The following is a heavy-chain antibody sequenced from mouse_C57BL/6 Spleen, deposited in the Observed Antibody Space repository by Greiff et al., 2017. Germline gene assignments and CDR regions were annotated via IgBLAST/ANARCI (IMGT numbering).Heavy chain of an antibody. CDR1: GYSITSGYY. CDR2: ISYDGSN. Sequence: DVQLQESGPGLVKPSQSLSLTCSVTGYSITSGYYWNWIRQFPGNKLEWMGYISYDGSNNYNPSLKNRISITRDTSKNQFFLKLNSVTTEDTATYYCAREEAWFAYWGQGTLVTVSA. CDR3: AREEAWFAY. V-gene: IGHV3-6*01. J-gene: IGHJ3*01.